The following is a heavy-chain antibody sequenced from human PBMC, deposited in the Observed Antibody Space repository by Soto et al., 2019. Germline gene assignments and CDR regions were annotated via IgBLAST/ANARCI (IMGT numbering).Heavy chain of an antibody. V-gene: IGHV3-66*01. CDR3: AREPWAADY. CDR1: GFTVSTQY. J-gene: IGHJ4*02. D-gene: IGHD3-16*01. Sequence: EVQLVESGGGLVQPGGSLRLSCAASGFTVSTQYMSWVRQAPGKGLEWVSVIYSGGSTFYADSVRGRFTISRDNSKNTVNLQMNSLRAEDTAVYYCAREPWAADYWGQGTLVTVSS. CDR2: IYSGGST.